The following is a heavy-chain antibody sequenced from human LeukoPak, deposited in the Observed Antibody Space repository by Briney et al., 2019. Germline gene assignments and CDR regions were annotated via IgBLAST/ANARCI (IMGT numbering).Heavy chain of an antibody. D-gene: IGHD3-10*01. CDR1: GFTFSSYA. Sequence: GGSLRLSCVASGFTFSSYAMSWVRQAPGKGLEWVSAISTSGRNTYYADSVKGRFTISRDSSKNTLYLQMNSLRAEDTAVYYCAYLWFGELLYGFDPWGQGTLVTVSS. CDR2: ISTSGRNT. CDR3: AYLWFGELLYGFDP. V-gene: IGHV3-23*01. J-gene: IGHJ5*02.